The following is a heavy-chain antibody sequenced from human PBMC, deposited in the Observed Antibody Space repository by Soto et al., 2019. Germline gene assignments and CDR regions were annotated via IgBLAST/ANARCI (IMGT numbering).Heavy chain of an antibody. CDR3: ITDPMLVGATSSARGY. J-gene: IGHJ4*02. CDR2: IKSKTDGGTT. CDR1: GFTFSNAW. V-gene: IGHV3-15*07. D-gene: IGHD1-26*01. Sequence: EVQLVESGGGLVKPGGSLRLSCAASGFTFSNAWMNWVRQAPGKGLEWVGRIKSKTDGGTTDYAAPVKGRFTISRDDSKNTLYLQMNSLKTEDTAVYYCITDPMLVGATSSARGYWGQGTLVTVSS.